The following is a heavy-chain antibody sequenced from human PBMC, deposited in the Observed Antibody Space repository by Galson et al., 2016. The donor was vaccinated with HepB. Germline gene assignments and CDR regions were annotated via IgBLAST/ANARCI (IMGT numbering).Heavy chain of an antibody. D-gene: IGHD4-11*01. V-gene: IGHV4-59*01. CDR3: SRGFSNYVPTVY. J-gene: IGHJ4*02. CDR1: GGSISSYY. CDR2: IYYSGST. Sequence: SETLSLTCTVAGGSISSYYWSWIRQPPGKGLEWIGYIYYSGSTNYNPSLKSRVAISLDTSKNQFSLKLSSVTAADTAVYYCSRGFSNYVPTVYWGQGTLVTVSS.